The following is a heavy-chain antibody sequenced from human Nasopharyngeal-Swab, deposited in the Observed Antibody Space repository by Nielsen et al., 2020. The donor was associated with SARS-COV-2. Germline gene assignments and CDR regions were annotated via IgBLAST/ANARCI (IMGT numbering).Heavy chain of an antibody. CDR1: GFTFSNAW. J-gene: IGHJ5*02. D-gene: IGHD2-15*01. Sequence: GESLKISCTASGFTFSNAWMSWVRQAPGKGLEWVGRIKSKTDGGTTDYAAPVKGRFTISRDDSKNTLYLQMNSLKTEDTAVYYRTTDTLSPYCSGGSCYPGWFDPWGQGTLVTVSS. CDR2: IKSKTDGGTT. CDR3: TTDTLSPYCSGGSCYPGWFDP. V-gene: IGHV3-15*01.